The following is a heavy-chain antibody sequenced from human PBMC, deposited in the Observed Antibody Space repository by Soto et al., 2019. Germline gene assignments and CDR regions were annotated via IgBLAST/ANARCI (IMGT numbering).Heavy chain of an antibody. Sequence: PGGSLRLSCAASGFTFSTYAMGWVRQAPGKGLEWVSTIQGRDDTTFYADSVRGRFTISRDNSKNTMSLQMNTLRGDDTAVYYCAKETDPRCCYGVDYWGQGALVTGSS. CDR3: AKETDPRCCYGVDY. CDR2: IQGRDDTT. D-gene: IGHD2-2*01. CDR1: GFTFSTYA. V-gene: IGHV3-23*01. J-gene: IGHJ4*02.